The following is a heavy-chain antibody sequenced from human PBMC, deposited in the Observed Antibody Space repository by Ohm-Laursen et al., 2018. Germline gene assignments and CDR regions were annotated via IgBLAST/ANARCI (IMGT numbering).Heavy chain of an antibody. Sequence: SLRLSCTASGFTFSDYYMSWIRQAPGKGLEWVSAISGSGGSTYYADSVKGRFTISRDNAKNSLYLQMNSLRAEDTAVYYCARDPGGGYSYGNFDYWGQGTLVTVSS. D-gene: IGHD5-18*01. CDR2: ISGSGGST. V-gene: IGHV3-11*04. J-gene: IGHJ4*02. CDR1: GFTFSDYY. CDR3: ARDPGGGYSYGNFDY.